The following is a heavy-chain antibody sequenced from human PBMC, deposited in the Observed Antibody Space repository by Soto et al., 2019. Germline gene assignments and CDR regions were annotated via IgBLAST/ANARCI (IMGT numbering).Heavy chain of an antibody. CDR1: GYTFTSYY. CDR2: INASNGST. J-gene: IGHJ5*02. Sequence: GASVKVSCKASGYTFTSYYMHWVRQAPGQRLEWMGRINASNGSTRYSQKFQGRVTITRDTSASTAYMELSSLRSEDTAVYYCARARIGSSNWFDPWGHGTLVTVSS. CDR3: ARARIGSSNWFDP. V-gene: IGHV1-3*01.